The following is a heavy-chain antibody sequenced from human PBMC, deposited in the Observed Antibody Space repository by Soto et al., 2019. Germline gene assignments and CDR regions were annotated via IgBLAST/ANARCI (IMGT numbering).Heavy chain of an antibody. CDR2: INPDNGNT. V-gene: IGHV1-18*01. J-gene: IGHJ6*02. CDR3: ARDQGITTFGVYSMYYYGMDV. D-gene: IGHD3-3*01. Sequence: QVQLVQSGAEVKKPGASVKVSCKASGYTFTRSGISWVRQAPGQGLEWLGWINPDNGNTNYAQHLQGGVSLTTDTATSPAYMDLRSLRSDDTAVYYCARDQGITTFGVYSMYYYGMDVWGQGTTVTVSS. CDR1: GYTFTRSG.